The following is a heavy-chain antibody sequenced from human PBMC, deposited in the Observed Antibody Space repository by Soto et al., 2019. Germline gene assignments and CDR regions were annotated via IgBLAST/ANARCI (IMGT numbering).Heavy chain of an antibody. CDR1: GGSISSSSYY. CDR2: IYYSGST. D-gene: IGHD6-6*01. Sequence: SETLSLTCTVSGGSISSSSYYWGWIRQPPGKGLEWIGSIYYSGSTYYNPSLKSRVTISVDTSKNQFSLKLSSVTAADTAVYYCARHRWSSSEVRHLDYWGQGTLVTVSS. J-gene: IGHJ4*02. V-gene: IGHV4-39*01. CDR3: ARHRWSSSEVRHLDY.